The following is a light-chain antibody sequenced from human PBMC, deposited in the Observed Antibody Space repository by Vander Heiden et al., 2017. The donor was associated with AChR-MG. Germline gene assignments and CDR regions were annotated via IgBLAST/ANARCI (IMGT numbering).Light chain of an antibody. CDR3: QQANSFPEVS. CDR1: RDIASW. Sequence: DIQLTNSPSSVSASVGDRVTITCRASRDIASWLAWYQQKPGKVPQLLIYGTSSLQSGVPSRFSGSGSGTHFTLTINSLQPEDFATYYCQQANSFPEVSFGGGTRVEI. V-gene: IGKV1-12*01. CDR2: GTS. J-gene: IGKJ4*01.